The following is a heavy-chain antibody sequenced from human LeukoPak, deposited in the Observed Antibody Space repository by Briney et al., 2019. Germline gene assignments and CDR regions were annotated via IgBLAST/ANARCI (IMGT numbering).Heavy chain of an antibody. D-gene: IGHD2-2*01. Sequence: VASVKVSCKASGGTFDTYALSWVRQAPGQGLEWMGRIIPFRGTVNHAQRFQGRVTITADKSTGTAYVELSSLRSDDTAVYYCARDLPGTDDAFDIWGQGTMVTVSS. V-gene: IGHV1-69*04. CDR1: GGTFDTYA. CDR2: IIPFRGTV. CDR3: ARDLPGTDDAFDI. J-gene: IGHJ3*02.